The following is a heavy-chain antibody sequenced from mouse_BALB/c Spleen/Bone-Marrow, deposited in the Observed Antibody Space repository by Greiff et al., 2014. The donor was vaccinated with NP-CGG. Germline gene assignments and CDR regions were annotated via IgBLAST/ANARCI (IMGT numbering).Heavy chain of an antibody. V-gene: IGHV1-37*01. Sequence: VQLQQSGPELVKPGAPVKISCKASGYSFTGYFLNWVRQSHGKSLEWIGRINPYNGDTFDNQRFKGKATLTVDKSSSTAHMELLSLTSEDSAVYYCGFYYGNYVGALDYWGQGTSVTVSS. CDR2: INPYNGDT. D-gene: IGHD2-1*01. J-gene: IGHJ4*01. CDR1: GYSFTGYF. CDR3: GFYYGNYVGALDY.